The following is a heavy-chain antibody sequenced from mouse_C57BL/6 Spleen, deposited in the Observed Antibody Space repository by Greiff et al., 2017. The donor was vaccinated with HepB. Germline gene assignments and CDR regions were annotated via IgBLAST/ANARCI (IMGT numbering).Heavy chain of an antibody. CDR1: GFTFSSYT. D-gene: IGHD1-1*01. V-gene: IGHV5-9*01. Sequence: EVQLVESGGGLVKPGGSLKLSCAASGFTFSSYTMSWVRQTPEQRLEWVATISGGGGNTYYPDSVKGRFTISRDNAKNTLYLKMSSLRSEDTALYYCARQVYYYDSSWDYWGQGTTLTVSS. CDR3: ARQVYYYDSSWDY. CDR2: ISGGGGNT. J-gene: IGHJ2*01.